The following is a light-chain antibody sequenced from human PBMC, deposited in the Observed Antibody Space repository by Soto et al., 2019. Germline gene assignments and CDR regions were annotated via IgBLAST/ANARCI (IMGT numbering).Light chain of an antibody. J-gene: IGKJ5*01. CDR3: QQRSNWPIT. Sequence: EIVLTQSPATLSLSPGESATLSCRASQSVSSFLAWYQQKPGQAPRLLIYDASHRATGIPARFSGSGSGTDFTLTISSLEPEDFAVYFCQQRSNWPITFGQGTRLEIK. V-gene: IGKV3-11*01. CDR1: QSVSSF. CDR2: DAS.